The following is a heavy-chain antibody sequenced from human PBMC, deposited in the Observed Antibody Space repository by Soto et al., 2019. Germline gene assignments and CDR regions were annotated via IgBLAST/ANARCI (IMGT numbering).Heavy chain of an antibody. Sequence: SETLSLTCAVYVGSFSGYYWSWIRQPPGKGLEWIAEINHSGSTNYNPSLKSRVAISVDTSKNQFSLKLSSVTAADTAVYYCARERRPPQHWYFDLWGRGTLVTVSS. CDR2: INHSGST. D-gene: IGHD6-13*01. CDR1: VGSFSGYY. CDR3: ARERRPPQHWYFDL. J-gene: IGHJ2*01. V-gene: IGHV4-34*01.